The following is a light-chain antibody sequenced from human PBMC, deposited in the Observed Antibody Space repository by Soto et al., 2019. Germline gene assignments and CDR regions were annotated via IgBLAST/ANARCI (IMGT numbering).Light chain of an antibody. V-gene: IGKV1-5*01. CDR2: DAS. J-gene: IGKJ1*01. CDR3: QQYNSYST. Sequence: DIQMIQSPSTLSASVGGRVTITCRASQSISSWLAWYQPQPGKAPKLLIYDASTLESGVPSRFSGSGSGTEFTLTIFSLQADDFATYYCQQYNSYSTFGHGTKVDIK. CDR1: QSISSW.